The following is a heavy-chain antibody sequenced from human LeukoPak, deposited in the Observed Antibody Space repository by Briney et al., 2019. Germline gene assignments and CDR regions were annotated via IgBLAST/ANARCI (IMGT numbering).Heavy chain of an antibody. CDR1: GFTSSSYA. CDR3: AKDPYYYDSSGYTREWFDP. Sequence: GGSLRLSCAASGFTSSSYAMSWVRQAPGKGLEWVSAISGSGGSTYYADSVKGRFTISRDNSKNTLYLQMNSLRAEDTAVYYCAKDPYYYDSSGYTREWFDPWGQGTLVTVSS. CDR2: ISGSGGST. D-gene: IGHD3-22*01. J-gene: IGHJ5*02. V-gene: IGHV3-23*01.